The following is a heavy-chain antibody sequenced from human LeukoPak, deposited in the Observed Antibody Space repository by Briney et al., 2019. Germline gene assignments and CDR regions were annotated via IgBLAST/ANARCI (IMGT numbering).Heavy chain of an antibody. CDR3: AREAAL. Sequence: PGGSLRLSCAASGFTFSYYSMNWVRQAPGKGLEWVSYISSSSKTLYYADSVKGRFTISRDNAKNSLYLQLNSLRDEDTAIYYCAREAALGGQGTLVTVSS. CDR1: GFTFSYYS. D-gene: IGHD2-15*01. J-gene: IGHJ4*02. V-gene: IGHV3-48*02. CDR2: ISSSSKTL.